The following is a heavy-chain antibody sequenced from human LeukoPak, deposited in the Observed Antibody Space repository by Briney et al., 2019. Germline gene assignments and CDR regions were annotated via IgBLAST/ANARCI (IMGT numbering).Heavy chain of an antibody. J-gene: IGHJ4*02. Sequence: GGSLRLSCAASGFTFSSYGMHWVRQAPGKGLGWVAFIRYDGSNKYYADSVKGRFTISRDNSKNTLYLQMNSLRAEDTAVYYCAKDKGRRSSAYYFDYWGQGTLVTVSS. CDR2: IRYDGSNK. D-gene: IGHD6-13*01. CDR3: AKDKGRRSSAYYFDY. V-gene: IGHV3-30*02. CDR1: GFTFSSYG.